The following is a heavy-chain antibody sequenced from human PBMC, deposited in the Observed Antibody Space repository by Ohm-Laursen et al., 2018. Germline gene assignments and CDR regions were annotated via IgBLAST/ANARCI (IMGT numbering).Heavy chain of an antibody. CDR1: GGSISSYY. D-gene: IGHD1-26*01. CDR3: ARQGSGPTGFDY. J-gene: IGHJ4*02. CDR2: IYYSGST. Sequence: PSDTLSLTCTVSGGSISSYYWSWIRQPPGKGLEWIGYIYYSGSTNYNPSLKSRVTISVDTSKNQFSLKLSSVTAADTAVYYCARQGSGPTGFDYWGQGTLVTVSS. V-gene: IGHV4-59*08.